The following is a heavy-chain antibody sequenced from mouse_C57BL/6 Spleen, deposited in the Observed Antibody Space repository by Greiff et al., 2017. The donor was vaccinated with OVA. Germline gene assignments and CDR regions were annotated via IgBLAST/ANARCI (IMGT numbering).Heavy chain of an antibody. CDR1: GYTFTSYW. Sequence: VQLQQPGAELVKPGASVKMSCKASGYTFTSYWITWVKQRPGQGLEWIGDIYPGSGSTNYNEKFKSKATLTVDTSSSTAYMQLSSLTSEDSAVYYCARWDYDEGSWFAYWGQGTLVTVSA. V-gene: IGHV1-55*01. J-gene: IGHJ3*01. D-gene: IGHD2-4*01. CDR2: IYPGSGST. CDR3: ARWDYDEGSWFAY.